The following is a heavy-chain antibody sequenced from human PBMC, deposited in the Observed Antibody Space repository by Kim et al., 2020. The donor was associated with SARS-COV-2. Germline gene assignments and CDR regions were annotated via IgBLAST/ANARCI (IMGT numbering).Heavy chain of an antibody. D-gene: IGHD6-13*01. CDR1: GDSVSSITST. CDR2: TYYRTKWYN. Sequence: SQTLSLTCAISGDSVSSITSTWNWIRQSPSRGLEWLGRTYYRTKWYNDYVVSVKSRITINSDTSKNQFSLQLNSVTPEDTAVYFCARGSRRNIAAAGLIDYWGQGTLVTVSP. J-gene: IGHJ4*02. CDR3: ARGSRRNIAAAGLIDY. V-gene: IGHV6-1*01.